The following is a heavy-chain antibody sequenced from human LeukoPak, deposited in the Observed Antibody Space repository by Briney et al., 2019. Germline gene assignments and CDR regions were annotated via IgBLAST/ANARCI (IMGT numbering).Heavy chain of an antibody. D-gene: IGHD1/OR15-1a*01. CDR2: IYYDGNT. V-gene: IGHV4-59*08. J-gene: IGHJ3*02. CDR1: GGSISSYY. Sequence: SETLSLTCTVSGGSISSYYWSWIRQPPGKGLEWIGYIYYDGNTNYNPSLKSRVTISVDTSKNQFSLKLTSVTAADTAVYYCARHSRNNDWDNGAFDIWGQGTMVTVSS. CDR3: ARHSRNNDWDNGAFDI.